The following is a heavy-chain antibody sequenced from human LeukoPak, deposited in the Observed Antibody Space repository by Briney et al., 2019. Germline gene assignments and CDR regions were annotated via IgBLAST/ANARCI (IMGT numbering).Heavy chain of an antibody. CDR1: GYTFTSYG. CDR3: ARRYCSSTSCHVRWFDP. J-gene: IGHJ5*02. CDR2: ISAYNGNT. V-gene: IGHV1-18*01. Sequence: ASVKVSCKASGYTFTSYGISWVRQAPGQGLEWMGWISAYNGNTNYAQKLQGSVTMTTDTSTSTAYMELRSLRSDDTAVYYCARRYCSSTSCHVRWFDPWGQGTLVTVSS. D-gene: IGHD2-2*01.